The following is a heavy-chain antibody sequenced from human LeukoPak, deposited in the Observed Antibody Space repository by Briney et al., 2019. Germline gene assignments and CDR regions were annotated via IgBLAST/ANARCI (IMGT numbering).Heavy chain of an antibody. CDR3: ARDSNSSPDYYYYYMDV. Sequence: SGGSLRLSCAASGFTFSSYSMNWVRQAPGKGLEWVSSISSSSSYIYYADSVKGRFTISRDNAKNSLYLQMNSLRAEDTAVYYCARDSNSSPDYYYYYMDVWGKGTTVTVSS. V-gene: IGHV3-21*04. CDR2: ISSSSSYI. CDR1: GFTFSSYS. D-gene: IGHD6-13*01. J-gene: IGHJ6*03.